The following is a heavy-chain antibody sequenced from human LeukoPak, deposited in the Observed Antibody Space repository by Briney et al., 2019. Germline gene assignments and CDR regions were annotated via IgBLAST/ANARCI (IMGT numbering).Heavy chain of an antibody. CDR2: ISVYNGNT. CDR1: GYTFTNYG. V-gene: IGHV1-18*01. J-gene: IGHJ2*01. D-gene: IGHD5-24*01. Sequence: ASVKVSCKASGYTFTNYGIIWVRQAPGQGLECMGWISVYNGNTNYAQKLQGRVTMTTDTSTSTAYMELRSLRSDDTAVYYCARGWLQPYWYFDLWGRGTLVTVSS. CDR3: ARGWLQPYWYFDL.